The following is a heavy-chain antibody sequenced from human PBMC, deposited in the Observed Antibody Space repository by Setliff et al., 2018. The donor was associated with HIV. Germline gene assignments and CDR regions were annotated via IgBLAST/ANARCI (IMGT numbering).Heavy chain of an antibody. CDR2: INPSGGST. D-gene: IGHD6-19*01. CDR3: ARNPRIAVAGTDYYYYMDV. Sequence: ASVKVSCKASGYTFTSYYMHWVRQAPGQGLEWMGIINPSGGSTSYAQKFQGRVTMTRDTSTSTVYMELSSLRSEDTAVYYCARNPRIAVAGTDYYYYMDVWGKGTAVTVSS. CDR1: GYTFTSYY. J-gene: IGHJ6*03. V-gene: IGHV1-46*01.